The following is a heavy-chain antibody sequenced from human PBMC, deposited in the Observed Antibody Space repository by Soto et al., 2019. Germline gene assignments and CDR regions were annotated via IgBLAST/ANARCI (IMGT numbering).Heavy chain of an antibody. CDR3: AIYCSGGSCHKGVPDF. V-gene: IGHV1-18*01. Sequence: QVQLVQSGAEVKKPGASVKVSCKPSGYTFTSYGVTWVRQAPGQGLEWVGWINTYNGATNYAQKLQGRVTMTKDTSTNTAYMELRSLTSDDTAVYFCAIYCSGGSCHKGVPDFWGQGTLVTVSA. D-gene: IGHD2-15*01. CDR2: INTYNGAT. J-gene: IGHJ4*02. CDR1: GYTFTSYG.